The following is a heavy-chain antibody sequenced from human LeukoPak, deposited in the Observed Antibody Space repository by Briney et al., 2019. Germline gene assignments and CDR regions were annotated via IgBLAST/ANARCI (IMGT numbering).Heavy chain of an antibody. CDR1: GYTFTGYY. V-gene: IGHV1-2*06. J-gene: IGHJ5*02. CDR2: INPNSGGT. Sequence: ASVKVSCKASGYTFTGYYMHWGRQGPGQGVEWMGRINPNSGGTNYAQKFQGRVTMTRDTSISTAYMELSRLRSDDTAVYYCARARDGYNYWFDPWGQGTLVTVSS. CDR3: ARARDGYNYWFDP. D-gene: IGHD5-24*01.